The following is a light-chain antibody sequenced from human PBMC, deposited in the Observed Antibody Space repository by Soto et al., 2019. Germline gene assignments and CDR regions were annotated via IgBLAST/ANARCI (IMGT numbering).Light chain of an antibody. CDR3: TSYTSSNRI. J-gene: IGLJ2*01. CDR1: RTDVGGSHY. V-gene: IGLV2-14*01. CDR2: EVS. Sequence: QSALTQPASVSGSPGQSITISCTGTRTDVGGSHYVSWYQQHPGTAPKLIIFEVSNRPSGVSNRFSGSKSDNTASLTISGLQAEDEADYYCTSYTSSNRIFGGGTKLTVL.